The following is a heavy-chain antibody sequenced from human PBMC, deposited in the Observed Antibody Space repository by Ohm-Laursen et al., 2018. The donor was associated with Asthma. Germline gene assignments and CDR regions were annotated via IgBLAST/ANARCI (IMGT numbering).Heavy chain of an antibody. D-gene: IGHD5-18*01. CDR1: GGTFSSFV. J-gene: IGHJ6*02. CDR2: IIPMFGTA. Sequence: SSVKVSCKASGGTFSSFVISWVRQAPGQGLEWMGGIIPMFGTANYAQKFQGRVTITADESTSTAYMELSSLRSDDTAVYYCARGPPLQLWIHYYYYGMDVWGQGTTVTVSS. V-gene: IGHV1-69*01. CDR3: ARGPPLQLWIHYYYYGMDV.